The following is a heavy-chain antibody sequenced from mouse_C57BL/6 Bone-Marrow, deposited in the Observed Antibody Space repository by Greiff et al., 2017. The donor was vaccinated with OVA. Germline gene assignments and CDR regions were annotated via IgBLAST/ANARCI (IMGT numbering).Heavy chain of an antibody. CDR1: GFTFSDYG. V-gene: IGHV5-17*01. Sequence: EVKVVESGGGLVKPGGSLKLSCAASGFTFSDYGMHWVRQAPEKGLEWVAYISSGSSTIYYADTVKGRFTISRDNAKNTLFLQMTSLRSEDTAMYYCARPYDYEPVDYFDYWGQGTTLTVSS. CDR3: ARPYDYEPVDYFDY. J-gene: IGHJ2*01. D-gene: IGHD2-4*01. CDR2: ISSGSSTI.